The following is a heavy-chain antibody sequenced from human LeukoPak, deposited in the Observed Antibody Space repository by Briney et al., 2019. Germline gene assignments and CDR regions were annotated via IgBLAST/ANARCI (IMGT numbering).Heavy chain of an antibody. D-gene: IGHD6-6*01. J-gene: IGHJ4*02. CDR2: INPSSGST. Sequence: ASVKVSCKASGYTFTSYHMHWVRLAPGRGLEWMGIINPSSGSTTYAQKFQDRVTMTRDTSTSTVYMDLSSLRSEDTAVYYCARMWAARRIYYFDFWGQGTLVTVSS. V-gene: IGHV1-46*01. CDR3: ARMWAARRIYYFDF. CDR1: GYTFTSYH.